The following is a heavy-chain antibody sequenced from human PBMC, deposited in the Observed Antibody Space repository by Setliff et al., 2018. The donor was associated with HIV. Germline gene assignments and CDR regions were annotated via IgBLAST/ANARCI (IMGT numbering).Heavy chain of an antibody. J-gene: IGHJ5*02. D-gene: IGHD2-2*01. CDR3: ATGGSVPGGNWFDP. Sequence: SVKVSCKASGYTFTSYYMHWVRQAPGQGLEWMGRIIPIFGTANYAQKFQGRVTITADKSTSTAYMELNSLKLEDTAVYYCATGGSVPGGNWFDPWGQGTLVTVSS. CDR1: GYTFTSYY. V-gene: IGHV1-69*06. CDR2: IIPIFGTA.